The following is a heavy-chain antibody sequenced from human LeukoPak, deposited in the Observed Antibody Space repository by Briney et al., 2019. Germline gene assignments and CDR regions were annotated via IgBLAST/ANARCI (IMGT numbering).Heavy chain of an antibody. CDR3: ASLGYCSSTSCYLFDY. CDR1: GGTFSSYA. CDR2: ITPIFGTA. Sequence: ASVKVSCKASGGTFSSYAISWVRQAPGQGLEWMGRITPIFGTANYAQKFQGRVTITADKSTSTAYMELSSLRSEDTAVYYCASLGYCSSTSCYLFDYWGQGTLVTVSS. D-gene: IGHD2-2*01. J-gene: IGHJ4*02. V-gene: IGHV1-69*06.